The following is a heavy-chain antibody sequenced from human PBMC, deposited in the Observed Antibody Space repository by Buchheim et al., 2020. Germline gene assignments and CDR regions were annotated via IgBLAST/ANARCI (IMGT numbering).Heavy chain of an antibody. CDR3: AKDGLGSGSYMYYFMDV. V-gene: IGHV3-30*18. D-gene: IGHD3-10*01. Sequence: QVQLVESGGGVVQPGRSLRLSCAASGLSFSSYGMHWVRQAPGKGLEWVAVISYDGSNEYYRDSVKGRFSISRDNAKNTLYLQMNSLRAKDTAVYYCAKDGLGSGSYMYYFMDVWGQGTT. CDR1: GLSFSSYG. CDR2: ISYDGSNE. J-gene: IGHJ6*02.